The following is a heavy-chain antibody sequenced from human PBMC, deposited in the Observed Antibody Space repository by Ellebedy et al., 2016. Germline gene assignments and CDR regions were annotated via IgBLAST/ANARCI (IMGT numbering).Heavy chain of an antibody. CDR1: RYTFTSYY. CDR3: ARVITIAAAGTVSRHYGMDV. D-gene: IGHD6-13*01. J-gene: IGHJ6*02. CDR2: INPSGGST. Sequence: ASVKVSCXASRYTFTSYYMHWVRQAPGQGLEWMGIINPSGGSTSYAQKFQGRVTMTRDTSTSTVYMELSSLRSEDTAVYYCARVITIAAAGTVSRHYGMDVWGQGTTVTVSS. V-gene: IGHV1-46*01.